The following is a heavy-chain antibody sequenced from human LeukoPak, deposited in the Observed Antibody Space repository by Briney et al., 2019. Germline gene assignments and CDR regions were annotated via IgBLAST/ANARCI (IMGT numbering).Heavy chain of an antibody. V-gene: IGHV1-2*02. CDR2: INPNSGGT. CDR1: GYTFTGYY. J-gene: IGHJ3*02. D-gene: IGHD3-3*01. Sequence: ASVKVSCTASGYTFTGYYMHWVRQAPGQGLEWMGWINPNSGGTNYAQKFQGRVTMTRDTSISTAYMELSRLRSDDTAVYYCARSAGTIFGVVTDAFDIWGQGTMVTVSS. CDR3: ARSAGTIFGVVTDAFDI.